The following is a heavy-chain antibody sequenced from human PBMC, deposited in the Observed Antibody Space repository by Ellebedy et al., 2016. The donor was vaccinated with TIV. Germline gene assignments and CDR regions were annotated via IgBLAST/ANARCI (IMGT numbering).Heavy chain of an antibody. V-gene: IGHV1-2*02. D-gene: IGHD1-1*01. CDR1: GYTFTAYH. Sequence: ASVKVSCKASGYTFTAYHIHWVRQAPGQGLEWMGWIYPYSGGTTYAQKFQGRVTMTSDTSTSTGYMELSSLRSDDTAVYYCATLPYISRSSAYWGQGALVTVSS. CDR3: ATLPYISRSSAY. CDR2: IYPYSGGT. J-gene: IGHJ4*02.